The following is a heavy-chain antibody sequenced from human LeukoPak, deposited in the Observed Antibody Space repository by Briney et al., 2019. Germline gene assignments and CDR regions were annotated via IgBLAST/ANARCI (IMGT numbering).Heavy chain of an antibody. V-gene: IGHV3-23*01. CDR1: GFSFSSYA. CDR3: ARAWSSGYHLDAFDI. D-gene: IGHD3-22*01. Sequence: GGSLRLSCATSGFSFSSYAMSWVRQAPGKGLEWVSAMSSSDDGRYYAASVRGRFTISRDTSRSTLYLQMNSLRAEDAAVYYCARAWSSGYHLDAFDIWGQGTMVTVSS. J-gene: IGHJ3*02. CDR2: MSSSDDGR.